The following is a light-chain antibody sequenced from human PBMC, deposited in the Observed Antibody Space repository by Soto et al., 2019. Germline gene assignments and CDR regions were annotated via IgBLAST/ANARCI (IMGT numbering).Light chain of an antibody. Sequence: EIVLTQSPGTLSLSPGERASLSCRASQSVGGDYLAWFQQKPGQAPRLLIHDASRRATGMPDRFSGSGSGTDFTLTISRLEPEDVAVYYCQQYAASPTTFGQGTRLEIK. CDR2: DAS. V-gene: IGKV3-20*01. CDR3: QQYAASPTT. CDR1: QSVGGDY. J-gene: IGKJ5*01.